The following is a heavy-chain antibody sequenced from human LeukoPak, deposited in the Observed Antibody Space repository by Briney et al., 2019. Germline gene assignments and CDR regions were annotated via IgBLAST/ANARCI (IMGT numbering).Heavy chain of an antibody. J-gene: IGHJ4*02. CDR1: GGSVSSGSYY. CDR2: IYYTGST. D-gene: IGHD3-22*01. V-gene: IGHV4-61*01. Sequence: SETLSLTCAVSGGSVSSGSYYWTWIRQPPGTGLEWIGCIYYTGSTNYNPSLKSRVTISADTSKNQFSLKLSSVTAADTAVYYCARDEYYYDSRGYSYYFDYWGQGTLVTVSS. CDR3: ARDEYYYDSRGYSYYFDY.